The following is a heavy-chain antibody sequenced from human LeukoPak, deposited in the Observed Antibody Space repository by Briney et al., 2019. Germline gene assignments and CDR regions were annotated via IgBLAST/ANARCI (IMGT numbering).Heavy chain of an antibody. CDR3: SGGLFYFQY. J-gene: IGHJ1*01. CDR1: GFTFSTYW. Sequence: GGSLRLSCVASGFTFSTYWMSWVRQAPGKGLEWVANIKQDGSEKYYVDSVKGRFTISRDNAKNSLYMQKNSLRAEDTAVYYCSGGLFYFQYWGQGTLVTVSS. V-gene: IGHV3-7*04. D-gene: IGHD3-16*01. CDR2: IKQDGSEK.